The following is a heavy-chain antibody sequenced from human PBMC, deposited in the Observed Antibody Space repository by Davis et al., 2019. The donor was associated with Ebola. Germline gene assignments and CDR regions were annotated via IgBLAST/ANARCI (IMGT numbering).Heavy chain of an antibody. J-gene: IGHJ3*02. V-gene: IGHV4-61*01. Sequence: SETLSLTCTVSGGSVSSGSYYWSWIRQPPGKGLEWIGYIYYSGSTYYNPSLKSRVTISVDTSKNQFSLKLSSVTAADTAVYYCARVGLVGAFDIWGQGTMVTVSS. D-gene: IGHD3-16*01. CDR1: GGSVSSGSYY. CDR3: ARVGLVGAFDI. CDR2: IYYSGST.